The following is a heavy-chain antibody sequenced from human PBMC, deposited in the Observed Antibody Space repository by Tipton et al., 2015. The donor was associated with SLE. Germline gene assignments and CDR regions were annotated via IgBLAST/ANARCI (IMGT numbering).Heavy chain of an antibody. J-gene: IGHJ4*02. Sequence: TLSLTCTVSGGSISGYYWSLIRQSPGKGLEWIGDLYSSGSTIYNPSLKSRVTISVDTSKNQLSLKLTSVTAADTAVYYCARGGGYNFFDYWGQGTLVTVSS. CDR2: LYSSGST. CDR3: ARGGGYNFFDY. D-gene: IGHD5-24*01. CDR1: GGSISGYY. V-gene: IGHV4-59*08.